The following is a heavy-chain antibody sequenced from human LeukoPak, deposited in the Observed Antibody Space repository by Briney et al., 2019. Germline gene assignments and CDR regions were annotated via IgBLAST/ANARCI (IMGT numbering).Heavy chain of an antibody. D-gene: IGHD3-9*01. J-gene: IGHJ6*03. CDR1: GGSISSGDYY. CDR3: ARVSNYDILTGYYYYMDV. V-gene: IGHV4-30-4*08. CDR2: IYYSGST. Sequence: SETLSLTCTVSGGSISSGDYYWSWIRQPPGKGLEWIGYIYYSGSTYYSPPLKSRVTISVDTSKNQFSLKLSSVTAADTAVYYCARVSNYDILTGYYYYMDVWGKGTTVTVSS.